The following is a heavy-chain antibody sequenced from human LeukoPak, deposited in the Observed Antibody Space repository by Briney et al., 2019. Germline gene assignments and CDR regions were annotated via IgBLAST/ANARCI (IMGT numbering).Heavy chain of an antibody. V-gene: IGHV4-61*02. CDR3: ARVMATTYDAFDI. J-gene: IGHJ3*02. Sequence: PSETLSLTCTVSGGSISSGSYYWSWIRQPAGKGLEWIGRIYTSGSTNYNPSLKSRVTISVDTSKNQFSLKLSSVTAADTAVYYCARVMATTYDAFDIWGQGTMVTVSS. D-gene: IGHD5-24*01. CDR1: GGSISSGSYY. CDR2: IYTSGST.